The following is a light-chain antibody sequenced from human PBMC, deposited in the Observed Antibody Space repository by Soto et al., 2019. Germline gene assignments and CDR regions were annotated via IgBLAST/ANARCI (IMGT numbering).Light chain of an antibody. Sequence: QSVLTQPPSISGAPGQRVTISCSGSSSNIGADFDVHWYQQLPGTAPKVLTHHDGDRPSGVPDRFSWSRSGTSASLTISGLRPEDEADYYCQSFDSSLTAGVFGGGTQLTVL. CDR2: HDG. CDR1: SSNIGADFD. CDR3: QSFDSSLTAGV. J-gene: IGLJ3*02. V-gene: IGLV1-40*01.